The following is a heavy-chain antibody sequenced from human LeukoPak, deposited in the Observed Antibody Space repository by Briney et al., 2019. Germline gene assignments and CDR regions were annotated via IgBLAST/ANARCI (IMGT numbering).Heavy chain of an antibody. J-gene: IGHJ6*02. CDR3: ARGAIVVVPAAMGPYYYYGMDV. CDR1: GYTFTSYA. D-gene: IGHD2-2*01. Sequence: ASVKVSCKASGYTFTSYAMNWVRQAPGQGLEWMGWINTNTGNPTYAQGFTGRFVFSLDTSVSTAYLQICSLKAADTAVYYCARGAIVVVPAAMGPYYYYGMDVWGQGTTVTVSS. CDR2: INTNTGNP. V-gene: IGHV7-4-1*01.